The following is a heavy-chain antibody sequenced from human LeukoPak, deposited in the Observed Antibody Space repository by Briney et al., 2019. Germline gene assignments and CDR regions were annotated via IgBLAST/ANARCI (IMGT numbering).Heavy chain of an antibody. D-gene: IGHD5-12*01. CDR3: ASADIGYYYMDV. V-gene: IGHV3-53*01. CDR2: IYSGGST. J-gene: IGHJ6*03. Sequence: GGTLRLSCAASGFTVSSNYMSWVRQAPGKGLEWVSVIYSGGSTYYADSVKGRFTISRDNSKNTLYLQMNSLRAEDTAVYYCASADIGYYYMDVWGKGTTVTISS. CDR1: GFTVSSNY.